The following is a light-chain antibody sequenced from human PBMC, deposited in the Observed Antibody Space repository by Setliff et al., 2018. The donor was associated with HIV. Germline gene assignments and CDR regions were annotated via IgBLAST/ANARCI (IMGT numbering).Light chain of an antibody. J-gene: IGLJ2*01. CDR3: QSYDRSLNSVV. V-gene: IGLV1-40*01. Sequence: QSALTQPPSVSGAPGQRVTISCTGSSSNIGAGFDVHWYQQVPGTAPKLLIYANNNRPSGVPDRFSGSNSGTSAPLAITGLLPQDEGDYYCQSYDRSLNSVVFGGGTKVTVL. CDR2: ANN. CDR1: SSNIGAGFD.